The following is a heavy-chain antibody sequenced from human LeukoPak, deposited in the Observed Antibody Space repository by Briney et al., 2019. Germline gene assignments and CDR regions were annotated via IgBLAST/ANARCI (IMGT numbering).Heavy chain of an antibody. D-gene: IGHD6-13*01. CDR2: IFPADSDT. J-gene: IGHJ4*02. Sequence: GESLKISCRASGYSFTTYWIGWVRQLPGKGLEWMGVIFPADSDTRYSPSFQGQVTISADKSISTAYLQWSSLKASDTAMYYCASVYSSTSWDYWGQGTLVTVSS. CDR1: GYSFTTYW. CDR3: ASVYSSTSWDY. V-gene: IGHV5-51*01.